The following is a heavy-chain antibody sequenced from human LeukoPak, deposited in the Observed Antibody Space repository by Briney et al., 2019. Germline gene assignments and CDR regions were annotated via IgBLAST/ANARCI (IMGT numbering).Heavy chain of an antibody. CDR3: ARVSGDSKKPYFDY. CDR1: GYTFTSYG. V-gene: IGHV1-18*01. Sequence: GASVTVSCKASGYTFTSYGISWVRQAPGQGLEWMGWISAYNGNTNYAQTLQGRVTMTTDTSTSTAYMELRSLRSDDTAVYYCARVSGDSKKPYFDYWGQGTLVTVSS. J-gene: IGHJ4*02. D-gene: IGHD4-17*01. CDR2: ISAYNGNT.